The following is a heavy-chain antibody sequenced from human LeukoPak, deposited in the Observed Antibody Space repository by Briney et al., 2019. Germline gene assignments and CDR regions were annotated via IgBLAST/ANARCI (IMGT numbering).Heavy chain of an antibody. CDR2: ILNDGNNK. V-gene: IGHV3-30*04. CDR1: GFTFRSYA. Sequence: PRGSLRLSCVVSGFTFRSYAMHWVRQAPGKGLEWVAVILNDGNNKYYADSVVGRFTVSRDNSKNTLYLQMNSLRAEDTAVYYCARGNKTFDPWGQGTLVTVSS. D-gene: IGHD2/OR15-2a*01. CDR3: ARGNKTFDP. J-gene: IGHJ5*02.